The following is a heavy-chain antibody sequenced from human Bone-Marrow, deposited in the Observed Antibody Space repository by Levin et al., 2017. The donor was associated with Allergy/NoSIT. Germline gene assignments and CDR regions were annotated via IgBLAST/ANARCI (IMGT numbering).Heavy chain of an antibody. V-gene: IGHV4-30-4*01. CDR2: IYYSGST. J-gene: IGHJ4*02. Sequence: SSETLSLTCTVSGGSISSGDYYWSWIRQPPGKGLEWIGYIYYSGSTYYNPSLKSRVTISVDTSKNQFSLKLSSVTAADTAVYYCAREPYDILTGYREFDYWGQGTLVTVSS. CDR1: GGSISSGDYY. D-gene: IGHD3-9*01. CDR3: AREPYDILTGYREFDY.